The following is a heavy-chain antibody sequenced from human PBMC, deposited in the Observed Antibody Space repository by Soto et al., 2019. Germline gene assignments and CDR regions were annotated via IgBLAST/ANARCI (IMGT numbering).Heavy chain of an antibody. CDR2: IYYSGST. CDR1: GGSISSGGYY. V-gene: IGHV4-31*03. D-gene: IGHD6-13*01. CDR3: ARDVSDSSSGIYYYSGLDV. Sequence: PSETLSLTCTVSGGSISSGGYYWSWIRQHPGKGLEWIGYIYYSGSTYYNPSLKSRVTISVDTSKNQFSLKLSSVTAADTAVYYCARDVSDSSSGIYYYSGLDVWGQGTTVTVSS. J-gene: IGHJ6*02.